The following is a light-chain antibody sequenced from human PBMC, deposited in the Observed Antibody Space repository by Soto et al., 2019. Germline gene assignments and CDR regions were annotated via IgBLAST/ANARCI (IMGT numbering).Light chain of an antibody. CDR2: GAS. V-gene: IGKV3-15*01. CDR1: QSVSSY. J-gene: IGKJ5*01. Sequence: EIVMTQSPATLSVSPGARVTLSCRASQSVSSYLAWDQHKPGQPPRLLINGASTRATGIPARFSGSGSGTDFTLTISSLQSEDFAVYFCQQCSDWPLFTFGQGTRLEIK. CDR3: QQCSDWPLFT.